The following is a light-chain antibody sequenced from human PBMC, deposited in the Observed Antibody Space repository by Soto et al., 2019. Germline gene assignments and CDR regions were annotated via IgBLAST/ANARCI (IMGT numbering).Light chain of an antibody. CDR3: QQYGGAPDT. CDR2: GAS. V-gene: IGKV3-20*01. Sequence: EIVLTQSPVNLSLSPGESATLACRDSQSIGSNFLAWYQLRPGQAPRLLISGASSRATGIPDRISGGGSGTDFTLTNSRLEPEDSAVYYCQQYGGAPDTFGQGTRLEI. J-gene: IGKJ5*01. CDR1: QSIGSNF.